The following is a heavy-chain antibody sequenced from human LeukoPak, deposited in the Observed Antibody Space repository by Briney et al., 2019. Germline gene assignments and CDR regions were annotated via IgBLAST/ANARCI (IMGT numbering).Heavy chain of an antibody. D-gene: IGHD2-15*01. CDR1: GGSITSGSGRIS. CDR2: SYHGGST. V-gene: IGHV4-30-2*01. J-gene: IGHJ5*02. Sequence: SETLSLTCAVSGGSITSGSGRISWSWVRQPPGKGLEWIGYSYHGGSTHYNPSLKSRVTISGDRSKNQFSLKLTSVPAADTAVYYCARVVVDVTRCFDPWGQGTLVTVSS. CDR3: ARVVVDVTRCFDP.